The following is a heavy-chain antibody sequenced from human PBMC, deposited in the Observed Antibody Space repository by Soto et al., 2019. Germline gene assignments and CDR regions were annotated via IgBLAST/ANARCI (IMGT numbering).Heavy chain of an antibody. CDR3: GKVRSATLIITAGADNIFDY. CDR1: GFTFDDYA. J-gene: IGHJ4*02. D-gene: IGHD3-3*02. V-gene: IGHV3-9*01. Sequence: EVQLVESGGGLVQPGRSLRLSCAASGFTFDDYAMYWVRQAPGRGLEWVSAISWSGAHIAYADSVKGRFTISRDNAKSFLHLQMNSVRVEDSGLFYCGKVRSATLIITAGADNIFDYWGQGDLVSVGS. CDR2: ISWSGAHI.